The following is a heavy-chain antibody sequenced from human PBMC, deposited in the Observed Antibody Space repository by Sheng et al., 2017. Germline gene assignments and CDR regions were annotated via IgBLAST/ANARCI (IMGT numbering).Heavy chain of an antibody. V-gene: IGHV4-39*07. CDR2: IYFSGTT. D-gene: IGHD3-22*01. J-gene: IGHJ3*01. Sequence: QLQLQESGPGLVKPSETLSLTCTVSGDSIRSNSYYWGWIRQPPGKGLEWIGIIYFSGTTYYTPSLKSRVTMSVDASKNQFSLKVTSVTAADTALYYCARLASDSSRYYFAFDVWAKGQWSPSLQ. CDR1: GDSIRSNSYY. CDR3: ARLASDSSRYYFAFDV.